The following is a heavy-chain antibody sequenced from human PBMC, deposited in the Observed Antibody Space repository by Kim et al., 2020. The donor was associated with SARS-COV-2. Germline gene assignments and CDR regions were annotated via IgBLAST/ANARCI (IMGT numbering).Heavy chain of an antibody. J-gene: IGHJ4*02. CDR2: ISSSGNYL. D-gene: IGHD6-13*01. CDR1: GFTFNDYY. CDR3: ARVQRGSLYFDY. V-gene: IGHV3-11*01. Sequence: GGSLRLSCAASGFTFNDYYMSWIRQAPGKGLEWVSSISSSGNYLYYTDSVKGRFTISRDNPKNSLYLQMISLRAEDTAVYYCARVQRGSLYFDYWGQGTLVTVSS.